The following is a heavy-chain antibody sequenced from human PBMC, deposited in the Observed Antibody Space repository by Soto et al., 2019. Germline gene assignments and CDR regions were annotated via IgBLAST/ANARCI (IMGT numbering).Heavy chain of an antibody. J-gene: IGHJ3*02. D-gene: IGHD3-16*02. CDR1: GFTFTSSA. Sequence: SVKVSCKASGFTFTSSAMQWVRQARGQRLEWIGWIVVGSGNTNYAQKFQERVTITRDMSTSTAYMELSSLRSEDTAVYYCAADNMITFGGVIVQHAFDIWGQGTMVTVSS. CDR2: IVVGSGNT. V-gene: IGHV1-58*02. CDR3: AADNMITFGGVIVQHAFDI.